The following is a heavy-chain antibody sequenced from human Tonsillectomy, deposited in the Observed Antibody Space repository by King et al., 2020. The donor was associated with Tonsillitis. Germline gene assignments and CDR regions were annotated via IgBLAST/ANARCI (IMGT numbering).Heavy chain of an antibody. V-gene: IGHV2-5*02. D-gene: IGHD3-16*01. CDR3: ARYLGGVNHFFDY. CDR1: GFSLSTSGVG. Sequence: ITLKESGPTLVKPTQTLTLTCTFSGFSLSTSGVGVGWIRQPPGKALEWLALIYWDDDKRNSQSLKSRSSITKVTSKTQGVLTMTNMDPGDTDTYYCARYLGGVNHFFDYWGQGTLVTVSS. J-gene: IGHJ4*02. CDR2: IYWDDDK.